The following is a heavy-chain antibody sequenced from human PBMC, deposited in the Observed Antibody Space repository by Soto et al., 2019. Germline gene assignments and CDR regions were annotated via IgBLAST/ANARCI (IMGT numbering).Heavy chain of an antibody. CDR2: IAYDSSKK. V-gene: IGHV3-30*03. D-gene: IGHD2-15*01. CDR3: ASPYCSGGSCYLTEYFQY. Sequence: ESGGGVVQPGRSVRLSCAASGFSFSYYAMHWVRQAPGTGLEWVAVIAYDSSKKYYADSVKGRFTISRDNSKNTLYLQMNSLRDDDTAVYYCASPYCSGGSCYLTEYFQYWGQGTLVTVSS. CDR1: GFSFSYYA. J-gene: IGHJ1*01.